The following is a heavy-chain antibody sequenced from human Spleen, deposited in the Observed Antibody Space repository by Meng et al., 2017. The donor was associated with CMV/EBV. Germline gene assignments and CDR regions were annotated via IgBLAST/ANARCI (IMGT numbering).Heavy chain of an antibody. V-gene: IGHV3-30-3*01. J-gene: IGHJ4*02. D-gene: IGHD2-2*02. CDR1: GVTFSNYA. Sequence: GGSLRLSCAASGVTFSNYAMHWVRQAPGKGLEWVAVISYDGSDKYYADSVKGRFTISRDNSRNNMHLQMNSLRAEDTAVYHCTRGGFVVVPATIGLANWGQGTLVTV. CDR3: TRGGFVVVPATIGLAN. CDR2: ISYDGSDK.